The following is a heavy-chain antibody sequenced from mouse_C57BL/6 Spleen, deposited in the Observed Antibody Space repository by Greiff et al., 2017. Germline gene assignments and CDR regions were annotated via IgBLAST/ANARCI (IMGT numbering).Heavy chain of an antibody. Sequence: QVQLKESGAELARPGASVKLSCKASGYTFTSYGISWVKQRTGQGLEWIGEIYPRSGNTYYNEKFKGKATLTADKSSSTAYMELRSLTSEDSAVYFCARSNDYDDNYAMDYWGQGTSVTGSS. J-gene: IGHJ4*01. CDR2: IYPRSGNT. D-gene: IGHD2-4*01. V-gene: IGHV1-81*01. CDR1: GYTFTSYG. CDR3: ARSNDYDDNYAMDY.